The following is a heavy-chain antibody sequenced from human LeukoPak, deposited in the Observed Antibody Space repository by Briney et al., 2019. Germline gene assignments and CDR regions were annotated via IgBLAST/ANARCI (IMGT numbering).Heavy chain of an antibody. CDR3: ARGGSHTSGGSHEHWFDP. Sequence: GASVKVSCKASGGTFSSYAISWVRQAPGQGLEWMGGIIPIFGTANYAQKLQGRVTMTTDTSTSTAYMELRSLRSDDTAVYYCARGGSHTSGGSHEHWFDPWGQGTLVTVSS. J-gene: IGHJ5*02. CDR1: GGTFSSYA. D-gene: IGHD2-15*01. V-gene: IGHV1-69*05. CDR2: IIPIFGTA.